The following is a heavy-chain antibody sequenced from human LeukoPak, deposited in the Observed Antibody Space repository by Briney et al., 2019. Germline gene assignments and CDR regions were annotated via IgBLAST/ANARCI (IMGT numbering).Heavy chain of an antibody. CDR3: ARRGFGRPGGLFDP. CDR1: GGSISSSSYY. Sequence: KTSETLSLTCTVSGGSISSSSYYWGWIRQPPGKGLERIGSIYYSGSTYYNPSLKSRVTISVDTSKNQFSLKLSSVTAADTAVYYCARRGFGRPGGLFDPWGQGTLVTVSS. V-gene: IGHV4-39*07. CDR2: IYYSGST. D-gene: IGHD3-10*01. J-gene: IGHJ5*02.